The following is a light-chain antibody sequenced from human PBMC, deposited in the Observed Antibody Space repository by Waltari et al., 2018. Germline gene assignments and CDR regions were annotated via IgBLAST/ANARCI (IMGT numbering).Light chain of an antibody. CDR2: AAS. V-gene: IGKV1-12*01. CDR1: QVISNR. CDR3: QQAKSFPLT. J-gene: IGKJ3*01. Sequence: IQMTKSPSCVSASVGERVTIPCQASQVISNRLAWYQQKPGKAPKLLIYAASTLDTGVPPRFSASGSGTEANHSISSQTTGDFATFGCQQAKSFPLTFGPGPKVDIK.